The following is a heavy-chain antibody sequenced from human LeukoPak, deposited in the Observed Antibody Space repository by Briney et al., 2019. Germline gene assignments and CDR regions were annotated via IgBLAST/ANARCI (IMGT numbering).Heavy chain of an antibody. Sequence: AGGSLRLSCAASGFTFSSYAMSWVRQAPGKGLEWVSGITGTSDSTYYADFVKGRFSIFRDNPKNTLSLQMHSLRAEDTAIYYCAKDYHTTDSNSDPFDYWGQGTLVTVSS. CDR1: GFTFSSYA. CDR2: ITGTSDST. D-gene: IGHD1-7*01. CDR3: AKDYHTTDSNSDPFDY. V-gene: IGHV3-23*01. J-gene: IGHJ4*02.